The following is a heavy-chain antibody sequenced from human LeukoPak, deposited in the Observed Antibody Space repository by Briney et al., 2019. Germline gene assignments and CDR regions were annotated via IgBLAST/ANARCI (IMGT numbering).Heavy chain of an antibody. CDR3: ARDLPGWPNWFDP. V-gene: IGHV1-69*05. CDR1: GGTFSSYA. CDR2: IIPIFGTA. D-gene: IGHD5-24*01. J-gene: IGHJ5*02. Sequence: APVKVSCKASGGTFSSYAISWVRQAPGQGLEWMGGIIPIFGTANYAQKFQGRVTITTDESTSTAYMELSSLRSEDTAVYYCARDLPGWPNWFDPWGQGTLVTVSS.